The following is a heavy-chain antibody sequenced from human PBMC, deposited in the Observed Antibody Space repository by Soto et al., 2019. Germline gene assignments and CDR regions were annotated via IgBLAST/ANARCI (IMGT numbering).Heavy chain of an antibody. CDR2: IIPIFGTA. V-gene: IGHV1-69*01. J-gene: IGHJ6*02. Sequence: QVQLVQSGAEVKKPGSSVKVSCKASGGTFSSYAISWVRQAPGQGLEWMGGIIPIFGTANYEQKFQGRVTITADESTSTAYMELSSLSSEDTAVYYCAPNNCNLTGGGYYYYYGMDVWGQGTTVTVSS. D-gene: IGHD1-20*01. CDR3: APNNCNLTGGGYYYYYGMDV. CDR1: GGTFSSYA.